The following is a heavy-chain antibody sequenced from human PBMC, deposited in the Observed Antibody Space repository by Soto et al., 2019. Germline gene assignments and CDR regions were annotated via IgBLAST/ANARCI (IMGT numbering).Heavy chain of an antibody. CDR1: GFTFSSYA. V-gene: IGHV3-30-3*01. D-gene: IGHD4-17*01. CDR3: ARDHFPYGDHNAFDI. Sequence: ESGGGVVQPGRSLRLSCAASGFTFSSYAMHWVRQAPGKGLEWVAVISYDGSNKYYADSVKGRFTISRDNSKNTLYLQMNSLRAEDTAVYYCARDHFPYGDHNAFDIWGQGTMVTVSS. J-gene: IGHJ3*02. CDR2: ISYDGSNK.